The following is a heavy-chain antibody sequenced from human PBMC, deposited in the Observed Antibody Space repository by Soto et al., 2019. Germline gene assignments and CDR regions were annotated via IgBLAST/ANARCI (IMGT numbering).Heavy chain of an antibody. J-gene: IGHJ5*02. CDR2: ISYDGSNK. V-gene: IGHV3-30-3*01. D-gene: IGHD3-10*01. CDR1: GFTFSSYA. Sequence: GGSLRLSCAASGFTFSSYAMHWVRQAPGKGLEWVAVISYDGSNKYYADSVKGRFTISRDNSKNTLYLQMNSLRAEDTAVYYCASASREYGSGSYNNWFDPWGQGTLVTVSS. CDR3: ASASREYGSGSYNNWFDP.